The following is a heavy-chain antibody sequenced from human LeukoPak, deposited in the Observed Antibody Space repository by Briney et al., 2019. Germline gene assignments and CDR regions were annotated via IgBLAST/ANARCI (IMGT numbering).Heavy chain of an antibody. CDR1: GFTFSSYA. D-gene: IGHD1-1*01. CDR3: AKGLERLTYGMDV. V-gene: IGHV3-23*01. J-gene: IGHJ6*02. Sequence: QPGGSLRLSCAGSGFTFSSYAMSWVRQAPGKGLEWVSAISRTGGTTYYADSMRGRFTISRDNSKTTLYLDINNLRVDDTTVYYCAKGLERLTYGMDVWGQGTTVTVSS. CDR2: ISRTGGTT.